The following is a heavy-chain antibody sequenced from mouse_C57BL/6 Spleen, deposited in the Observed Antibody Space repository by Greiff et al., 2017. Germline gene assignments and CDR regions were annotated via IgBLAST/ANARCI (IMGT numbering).Heavy chain of an antibody. J-gene: IGHJ3*01. Sequence: VQLQQPGAELVMPGASVKLSCKASGYTFTSYWMHWVKQRPGQGLEWIGEIDPSDSYTNYNQKFKGKSTLTVDKSSSTAYMQLSSLTSEDSAVYYCARWYYGSSFAYWGQGTLVTVSA. CDR3: ARWYYGSSFAY. V-gene: IGHV1-69*01. CDR1: GYTFTSYW. D-gene: IGHD1-1*01. CDR2: IDPSDSYT.